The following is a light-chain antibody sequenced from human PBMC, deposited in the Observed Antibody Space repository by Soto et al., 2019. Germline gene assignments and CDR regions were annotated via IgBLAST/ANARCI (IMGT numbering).Light chain of an antibody. J-gene: IGLJ3*02. CDR3: AAWDDSLSGLWV. V-gene: IGLV1-47*01. CDR1: SSNIGSNY. Sequence: QAVVTQPPSASGTPGQRVTISCSGSSSNIGSNYVYWYQQLPGTAPKLLLYRNNQRPSGVPDRFSGYKSGTSASLAISGLRSEDEADYYCAAWDDSLSGLWVFGGGTKVTVL. CDR2: RNN.